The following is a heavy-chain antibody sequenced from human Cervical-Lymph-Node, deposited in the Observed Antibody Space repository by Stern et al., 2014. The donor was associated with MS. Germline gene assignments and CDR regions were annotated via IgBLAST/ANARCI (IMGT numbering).Heavy chain of an antibody. CDR3: ARERAYNSSPFDY. D-gene: IGHD6-6*01. CDR2: IWFDGSHK. CDR1: GFTFDTYG. Sequence: EQLLESGGGVVQPGRSLRLSCAASGFTFDTYGMHWVRQAPGKGLEWLAVIWFDGSHKHYGDSAKGLFTVSRDNSKNTLYLDMSSLRVDDTAVYYCARERAYNSSPFDYWGQGTSVTVSS. J-gene: IGHJ4*02. V-gene: IGHV3-33*01.